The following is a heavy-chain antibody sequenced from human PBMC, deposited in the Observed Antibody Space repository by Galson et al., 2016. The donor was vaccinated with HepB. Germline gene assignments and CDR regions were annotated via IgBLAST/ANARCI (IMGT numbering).Heavy chain of an antibody. V-gene: IGHV3-7*01. D-gene: IGHD4-23*01. CDR2: VSQDGSET. CDR3: VRDPYGGNGA. J-gene: IGHJ5*02. Sequence: SLRLSCAASGFTFSRSWMTWVRQAPGKGLEWVAIVSQDGSETNYMDSVKGRFTISRDNAKNSLYLQLNSLRVEDTAVYYCVRDPYGGNGAWGQGTLVTVSS. CDR1: GFTFSRSW.